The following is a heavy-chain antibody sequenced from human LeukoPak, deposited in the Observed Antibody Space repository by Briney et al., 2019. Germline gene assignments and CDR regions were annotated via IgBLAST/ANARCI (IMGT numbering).Heavy chain of an antibody. V-gene: IGHV5-51*04. CDR1: GYSFTSYW. Sequence: GESLNISCKGSGYSFTSYWIGWVRQMPGKGLEWMGIIYPGDSDTRYSPSFQGQVTISADKPISTAYLQWSSLKASDTAMYYCARTSGSYQYYFDYWGQGTLVTVSS. J-gene: IGHJ4*02. D-gene: IGHD3-10*01. CDR3: ARTSGSYQYYFDY. CDR2: IYPGDSDT.